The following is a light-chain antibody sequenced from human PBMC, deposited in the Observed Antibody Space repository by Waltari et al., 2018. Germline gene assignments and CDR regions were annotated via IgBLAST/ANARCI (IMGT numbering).Light chain of an antibody. CDR3: HQYKDGPRT. Sequence: EIELTQSPATLSVSPGYRATLSCSASQSVGRHFAWYHQKSGQTPRLLIYDTSARATDVPARFTASGSGTEFTLTVSSLQSEDFADYFCHQYKDGPRTFGGGTKV. V-gene: IGKV3-15*01. CDR1: QSVGRH. CDR2: DTS. J-gene: IGKJ4*02.